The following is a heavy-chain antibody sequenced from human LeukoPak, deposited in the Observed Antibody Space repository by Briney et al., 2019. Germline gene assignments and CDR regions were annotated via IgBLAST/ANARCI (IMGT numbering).Heavy chain of an antibody. CDR1: GGTFSSYA. V-gene: IGHV1-69*05. CDR3: AGHAVVTAVGYYYYYYMDV. J-gene: IGHJ6*03. CDR2: IIPIFGTA. Sequence: SVKVSCKASGGTFSSYAISWVRQAPGQGLEWMGRIIPIFGTANYAQKFQGRVTITTDESTSTAYMELSSLRSEDTAVYYCAGHAVVTAVGYYYYYYMDVWGKGTTVTVSS. D-gene: IGHD2-21*02.